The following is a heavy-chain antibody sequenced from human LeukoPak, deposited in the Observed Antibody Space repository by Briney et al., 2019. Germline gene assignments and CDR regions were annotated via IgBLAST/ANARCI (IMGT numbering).Heavy chain of an antibody. CDR1: GLTFGNYA. V-gene: IGHV3-23*01. D-gene: IGHD3-10*01. J-gene: IGHJ3*02. CDR3: AKGSTYFYGSGTSDDAFDI. CDR2: ISGSGGST. Sequence: GGSLRLSCAASGLTFGNYAMSWVRQAPGRGLEWVSSISGSGGSTHYADSVKGRFTTSRDNSKSTMFLQVNSLRAGDTAVYYCAKGSTYFYGSGTSDDAFDIWGQGTMVTVSS.